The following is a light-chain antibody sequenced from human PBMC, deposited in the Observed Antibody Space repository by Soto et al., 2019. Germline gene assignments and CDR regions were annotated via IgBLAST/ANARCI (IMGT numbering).Light chain of an antibody. CDR2: AAS. V-gene: IGKV1-39*01. CDR1: QSISSS. J-gene: IGKJ2*01. CDR3: QQTFPTPPP. Sequence: DIQMTQSPSSLSASVGDSVTITCRASQSISSSLNWYQQKPGKAPRLLIYAASTLQSGVPSGFSGSGFWTDFPLPISSLQPENFSTYLLQQTFPTPPPFGPGTKLEIK.